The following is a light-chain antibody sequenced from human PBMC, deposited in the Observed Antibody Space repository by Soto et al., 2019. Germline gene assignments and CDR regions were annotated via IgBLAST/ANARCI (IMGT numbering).Light chain of an antibody. J-gene: IGKJ4*01. V-gene: IGKV1-27*01. CDR1: QDINNN. CDR3: QKYDIAPCT. Sequence: DTQMTQSPSSLSASLGGRVTITCRASQDINNNLAWYQQRPGKVPKLLIYAASTLQSGGPSRFSGSGSGTDFTLTISSLQPEDVATYYCQKYDIAPCTFGGGTRVEIK. CDR2: AAS.